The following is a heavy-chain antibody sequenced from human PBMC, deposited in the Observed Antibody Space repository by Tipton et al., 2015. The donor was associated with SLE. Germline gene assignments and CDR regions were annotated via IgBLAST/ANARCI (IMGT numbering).Heavy chain of an antibody. Sequence: QLVQSGSELKKPGASVKVSCKASGFNFRYYGVSWMRQAPGQGLEWMGWISAYNGNTNYAQKLQGRVTMTTDTSTSTAYMELRSLRSDDTAVYYCARGLAIVAARPSGMDVWGQGTTVTVSS. CDR3: ARGLAIVAARPSGMDV. D-gene: IGHD2-15*01. CDR2: ISAYNGNT. CDR1: GFNFRYYG. V-gene: IGHV1-18*04. J-gene: IGHJ6*02.